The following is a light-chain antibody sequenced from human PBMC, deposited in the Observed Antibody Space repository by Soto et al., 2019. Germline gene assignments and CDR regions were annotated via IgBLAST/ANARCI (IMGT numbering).Light chain of an antibody. CDR1: QGISSW. Sequence: DIQMTQSPSSLSASVGDRVTITCRGSQGISSWLAWYQQTPGKAPRLLIYKASSLASGVPSKFSDSGSGTEFHLTISSLQHDDFATYYCQQYKPFGQGTRVEIK. CDR3: QQYKP. J-gene: IGKJ1*01. CDR2: KAS. V-gene: IGKV1-5*03.